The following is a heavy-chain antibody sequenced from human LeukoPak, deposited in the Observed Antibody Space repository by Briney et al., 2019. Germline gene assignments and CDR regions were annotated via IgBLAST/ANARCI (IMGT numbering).Heavy chain of an antibody. V-gene: IGHV4-59*11. J-gene: IGHJ4*02. CDR3: ARARYDILTGSEYEDY. Sequence: PSETLSLTCTVSGGSISSHYWSWIRQPPGQGLEWIGYIYYSGSTNYNPPLKSRVTISVDTSKNQFSLKLSSVTAADTAVYYCARARYDILTGSEYEDYWGQGTLVTVSS. CDR1: GGSISSHY. D-gene: IGHD3-9*01. CDR2: IYYSGST.